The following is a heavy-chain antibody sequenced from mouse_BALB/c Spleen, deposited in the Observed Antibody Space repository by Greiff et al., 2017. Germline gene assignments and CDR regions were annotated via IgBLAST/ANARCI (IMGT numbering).Heavy chain of an antibody. V-gene: IGHV5-9-3*01. Sequence: EVQLVESGGGLVKPGGSLKLSCAASGFTFSSYAMSWVRQTPEKRLEWVATISSGGSYTYYPDSVKGRFTISRDNAKNTLYLQMSSLRSEDTAMYYCARPGKGNYAMDYWGQGTSVTVSS. CDR1: GFTFSSYA. CDR3: ARPGKGNYAMDY. J-gene: IGHJ4*01. D-gene: IGHD4-1*01. CDR2: ISSGGSYT.